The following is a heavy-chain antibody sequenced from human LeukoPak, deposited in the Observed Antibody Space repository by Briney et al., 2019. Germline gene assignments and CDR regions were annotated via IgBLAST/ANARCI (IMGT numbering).Heavy chain of an antibody. J-gene: IGHJ6*03. Sequence: SETLSLTCAVSGGSISSINWWSWVRQPPGKGLEWIGEINHSGSTNYNPSLKSRVTISVDTSKNQFSLKLSSVTAADTAVYYCARTTEGGYTYGYFYYYYMDVWGKGTTVTISS. CDR1: GGSISSINW. V-gene: IGHV4-4*02. D-gene: IGHD5-18*01. CDR2: INHSGST. CDR3: ARTTEGGYTYGYFYYYYMDV.